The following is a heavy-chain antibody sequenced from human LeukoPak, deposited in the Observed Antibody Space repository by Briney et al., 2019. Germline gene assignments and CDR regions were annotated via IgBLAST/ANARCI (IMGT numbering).Heavy chain of an antibody. V-gene: IGHV1-18*01. CDR2: ISAYNGNT. CDR3: VRVRRITIFGVVIEGFADY. CDR1: GYTFTSDG. J-gene: IGHJ4*02. D-gene: IGHD3-3*01. Sequence: SVKVSCKXSGYTFTSDGISWVRQAPRQGLEWMGRISAYNGNTNYAQKLQGRVTMTTDTSTSTAYMELRSLRSDDTAVYYCVRVRRITIFGVVIEGFADYWGQGTLVTVSS.